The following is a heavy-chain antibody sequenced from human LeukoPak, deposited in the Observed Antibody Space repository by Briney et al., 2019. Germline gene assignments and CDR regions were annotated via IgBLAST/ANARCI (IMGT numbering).Heavy chain of an antibody. CDR3: ATVDRTVLPVVMRP. CDR2: IIPIFGTP. J-gene: IGHJ5*02. V-gene: IGHV1-69*13. CDR1: GGTFSTYG. Sequence: GALVKVSCTASGGTFSTYGFNWVRQAPGQGLEWMGRIIPIFGTPNYAQKFQGRVTITADDSTSTAYMELRGLRSEDTAVYYCATVDRTVLPVVMRPWGQGTLVTVSS. D-gene: IGHD2-2*01.